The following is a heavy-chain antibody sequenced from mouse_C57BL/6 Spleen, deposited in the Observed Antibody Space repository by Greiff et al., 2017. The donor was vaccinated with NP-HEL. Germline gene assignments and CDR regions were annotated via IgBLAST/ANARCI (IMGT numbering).Heavy chain of an antibody. Sequence: EVQVVESGGGLVKPGGSLTLSCAASGFTFSDYGMHWVRQAPEQGLEWVAYISSGSSTISYADTVKGRFTISRDNAKNTLFLQMTSLRSEDTAMYYCERGGSIAYWGQGTLVTVSA. CDR1: GFTFSDYG. J-gene: IGHJ3*01. CDR2: ISSGSSTI. V-gene: IGHV5-17*01. CDR3: ERGGSIAY.